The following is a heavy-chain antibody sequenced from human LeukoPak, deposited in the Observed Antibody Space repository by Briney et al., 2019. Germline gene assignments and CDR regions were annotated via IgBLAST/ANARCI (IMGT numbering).Heavy chain of an antibody. CDR1: GGTFSGYA. V-gene: IGHV1-69*05. CDR3: ASTSSGYSYGYGYYYYMDV. D-gene: IGHD5-18*01. CDR2: IIPIFGTA. Sequence: SVKVSCKASGGTFSGYAISWVRQAPGQGLEWMGRIIPIFGTANYAQKSQGRVTITTDESTSTAYMELGSLRSEDTAVYYCASTSSGYSYGYGYYYYMDVWGKGTTVTVSS. J-gene: IGHJ6*03.